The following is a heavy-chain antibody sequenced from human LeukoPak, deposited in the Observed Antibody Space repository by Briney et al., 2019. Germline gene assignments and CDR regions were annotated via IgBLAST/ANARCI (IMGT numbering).Heavy chain of an antibody. CDR3: ARSAPYGESYYFAY. CDR1: GGSFRSYG. Sequence: SVKVSCKATGGSFRSYGINWVRQAPGQGLEWMGGIIPPFGTVTYAQKFQGRVTFTEDKSTSTAYMELSSLKSEDTAVFYCARSAPYGESYYFAYWGQGTLVTVSS. V-gene: IGHV1-69*06. CDR2: IIPPFGTV. J-gene: IGHJ4*02. D-gene: IGHD4-17*01.